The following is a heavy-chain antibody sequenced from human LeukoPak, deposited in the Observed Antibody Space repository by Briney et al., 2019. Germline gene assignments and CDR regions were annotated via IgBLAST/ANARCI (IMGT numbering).Heavy chain of an antibody. Sequence: GGSLRLSCLASGFTFNTYAMNWVRQAPGGGLEWVAALSGDRSHIYHADSVMGRFTISRDNAKNSLYLQMNSLRAEDTAVYYCARDLIAAAGNWFDPWGQGTLVTVSS. CDR3: ARDLIAAAGNWFDP. D-gene: IGHD6-13*01. J-gene: IGHJ5*02. CDR2: LSGDRSHI. V-gene: IGHV3-21*01. CDR1: GFTFNTYA.